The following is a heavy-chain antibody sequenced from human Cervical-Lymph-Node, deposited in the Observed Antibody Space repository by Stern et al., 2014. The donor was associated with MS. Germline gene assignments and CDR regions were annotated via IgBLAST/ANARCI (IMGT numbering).Heavy chain of an antibody. CDR2: ISPDTGGA. CDR1: GYSFTAYF. D-gene: IGHD1-26*01. J-gene: IGHJ4*02. CDR3: ARDRGSHSDY. Sequence: VQLVESGAEVKKPGASVKGSCKASGYSFTAYFIHWVRQAPGQGLEWMGWISPDTGGANYAQRFQGRVTMTRDTSISTTYMELSRLRSDDTAVYYCARDRGSHSDYWGQGTLVTVSS. V-gene: IGHV1-2*02.